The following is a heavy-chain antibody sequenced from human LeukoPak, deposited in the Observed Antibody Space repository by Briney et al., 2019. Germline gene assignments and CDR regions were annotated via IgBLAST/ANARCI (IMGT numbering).Heavy chain of an antibody. CDR2: IYYDENKK. D-gene: IGHD2-15*01. V-gene: IGHV3-30*18. CDR1: GFTFSSYE. Sequence: GGSLRLSCAASGFTFSSYEMNWVRQAPGKGLEWVAVIYYDENKKYYADSVKGRFTISRDNPKNTLYLQMNSLRAEDTAMYFCAKGRVANWFDSWGQGTLVTVSS. CDR3: AKGRVANWFDS. J-gene: IGHJ5*01.